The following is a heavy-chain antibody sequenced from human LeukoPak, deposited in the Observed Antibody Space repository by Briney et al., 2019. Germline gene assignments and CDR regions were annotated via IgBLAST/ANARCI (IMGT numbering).Heavy chain of an antibody. CDR3: ARVTSGLDAFDI. CDR1: GYTFTNYG. Sequence: GASVKVSCKASGYTFTNYGISWVRQAPGQGLEWVGWISIYNGNTNYAQKVQGRVTMTTDTSTSTAYMELRSLRSDDTAVYYCARVTSGLDAFDIWGQGTMVTVSS. V-gene: IGHV1-18*01. CDR2: ISIYNGNT. D-gene: IGHD3-16*01. J-gene: IGHJ3*02.